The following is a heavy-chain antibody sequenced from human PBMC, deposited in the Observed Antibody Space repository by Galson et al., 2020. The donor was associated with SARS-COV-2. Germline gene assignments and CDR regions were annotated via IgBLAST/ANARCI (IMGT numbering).Heavy chain of an antibody. V-gene: IGHV3-11*01. CDR2: ISSSGSTI. CDR3: ARAYYGRGLGDYYFYGMDV. J-gene: IGHJ6*02. Sequence: GGSLRLSCAASGFTFSDYYMSWFRQAPGKGLEWVSYISSSGSTIYYADSVKGRFTISRDNAKNSLYLQMNSQRAEDTAVDYCARAYYGRGLGDYYFYGMDVGGQGTTVTVS. D-gene: IGHD3-10*01. CDR1: GFTFSDYY.